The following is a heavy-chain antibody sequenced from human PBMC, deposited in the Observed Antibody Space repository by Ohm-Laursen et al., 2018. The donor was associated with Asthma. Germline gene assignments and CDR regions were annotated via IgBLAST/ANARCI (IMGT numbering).Heavy chain of an antibody. J-gene: IGHJ1*01. CDR2: INTGNGNT. V-gene: IGHV1-3*04. D-gene: IGHD2-21*02. CDR3: AYCGGDCYSAWYFQH. CDR1: GYSFTTYA. Sequence: ASVKVSCKASGYSFTTYAMHWVRQAPGQRLEWMGWINTGNGNTKYSQKFQGRVTITADESTSAAYMELSSLRSEDTAVYYCAYCGGDCYSAWYFQHWGQGTLVIVSS.